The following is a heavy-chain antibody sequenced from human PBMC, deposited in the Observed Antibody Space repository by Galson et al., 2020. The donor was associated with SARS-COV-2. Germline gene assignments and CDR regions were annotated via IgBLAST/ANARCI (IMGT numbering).Heavy chain of an antibody. D-gene: IGHD5-18*01. V-gene: IGHV1-8*01. Sequence: ASVKVSCKASGYTFTNYDINWVRQATGEGLEWMGWMNPKSGNTGHVQKFQGRVTMTRDTSTSTAYMELSSLRSEDTAVYYCARVWERGFSYGNWFDPWVQGTLVTVSS. J-gene: IGHJ5*02. CDR2: MNPKSGNT. CDR1: GYTFTNYD. CDR3: ARVWERGFSYGNWFDP.